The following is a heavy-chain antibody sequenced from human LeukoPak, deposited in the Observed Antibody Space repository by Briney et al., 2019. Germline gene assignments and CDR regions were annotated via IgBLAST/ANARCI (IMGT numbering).Heavy chain of an antibody. Sequence: GGSLRLSCAASGINFRSSGMHWIRQAPGKGLEWVTFIQNDGSDKYYAASVKGRFTISRDNSKNTVYLHMASLRADDTALYYCAREGGRAVPGRFDQWGQGTLVTVSS. D-gene: IGHD6-13*01. CDR3: AREGGRAVPGRFDQ. CDR2: IQNDGSDK. J-gene: IGHJ4*02. CDR1: GINFRSSG. V-gene: IGHV3-30*02.